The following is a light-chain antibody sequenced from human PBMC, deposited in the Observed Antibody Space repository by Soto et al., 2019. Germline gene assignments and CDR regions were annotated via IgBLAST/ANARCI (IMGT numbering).Light chain of an antibody. CDR2: DVS. V-gene: IGKV1-5*01. CDR1: QSISSW. CDR3: QQYNAYSRT. Sequence: DIQMTQSPSTLSVSVGDRFTITCRASQSISSWLAWYQQKPGKAPKLLIYDVSSLESGVPSRFSGSGSGAEFTLTISSLQPDDFATYYCQQYNAYSRTFGQGTKVDIK. J-gene: IGKJ1*01.